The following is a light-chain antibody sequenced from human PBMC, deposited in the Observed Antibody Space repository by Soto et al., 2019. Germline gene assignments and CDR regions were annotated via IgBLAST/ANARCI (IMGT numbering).Light chain of an antibody. J-gene: IGLJ2*01. V-gene: IGLV1-51*02. CDR2: EDN. Sequence: QSVLTQPPSVSAAPGQKVTISCSGSSSNIGNNIVSWYQQLPGTAPKLLIYEDNKRPSGIPDRFSGSKSGTSATLGITGLQTGDEAEYYCGSWDSSLSGGVFGGGTQVTVL. CDR3: GSWDSSLSGGV. CDR1: SSNIGNNI.